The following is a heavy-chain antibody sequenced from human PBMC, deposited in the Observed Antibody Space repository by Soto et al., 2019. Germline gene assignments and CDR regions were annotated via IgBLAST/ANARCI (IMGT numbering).Heavy chain of an antibody. V-gene: IGHV1-69*13. CDR1: GGTFSGYA. D-gene: IGHD3-3*01. CDR2: IIPIFGTA. J-gene: IGHJ6*02. Sequence: SVKVSCKASGGTFSGYAISWVRQAPGQGLEWMGGIIPIFGTANYAQKFQGRVTITADESTSTAYMELSSLRSEDTAVYYCARGGKYDFWSGYSYYYYYGMDVWGQGTTVTAP. CDR3: ARGGKYDFWSGYSYYYYYGMDV.